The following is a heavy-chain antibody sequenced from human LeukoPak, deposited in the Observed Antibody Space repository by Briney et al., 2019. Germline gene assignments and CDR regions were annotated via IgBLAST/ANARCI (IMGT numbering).Heavy chain of an antibody. D-gene: IGHD3-16*02. Sequence: EASVKVSCKAFGYTFTTYGISWVRQAPGQGLEWMGWISAHNGHTNYAQNLQGRVTMTTDTSTSTAYMELRSLRSDDTAVYYCARVEDRDNVWGSYRLADYWGQGTLVTVSS. CDR2: ISAHNGHT. CDR3: ARVEDRDNVWGSYRLADY. J-gene: IGHJ4*02. V-gene: IGHV1-18*04. CDR1: GYTFTTYG.